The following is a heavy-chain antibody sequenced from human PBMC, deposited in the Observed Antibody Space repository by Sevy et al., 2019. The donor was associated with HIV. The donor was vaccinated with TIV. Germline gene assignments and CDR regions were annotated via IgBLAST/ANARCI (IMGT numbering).Heavy chain of an antibody. CDR2: ISNSGNTI. V-gene: IGHV3-11*01. J-gene: IGHJ4*01. CDR1: GFTFNDYY. CDR3: ARDVSSSRGDLDN. D-gene: IGHD6-13*01. Sequence: RGSLRLSCAASGFTFNDYYMTWIRQAPGKGLEWVSYISNSGNTIKYADSVKGRFTISRDNAKNSLYLQMNSLRAEDTAVDYCARDVSSSRGDLDNWGQGTLVTVSS.